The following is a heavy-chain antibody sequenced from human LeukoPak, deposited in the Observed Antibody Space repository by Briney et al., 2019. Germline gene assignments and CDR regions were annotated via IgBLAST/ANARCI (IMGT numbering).Heavy chain of an antibody. Sequence: GGSLRLSCAASGFTFSNAWMSWVRQAPGKGLEWVGRIRSKTDGGTTDYAAPVKGRFTISRDDSKNTLYLQMNSPKSEDTAVYYCTTVSPLYYYYGMDVWGQGTTVTVSS. V-gene: IGHV3-15*01. CDR1: GFTFSNAW. CDR2: IRSKTDGGTT. J-gene: IGHJ6*02. CDR3: TTVSPLYYYYGMDV.